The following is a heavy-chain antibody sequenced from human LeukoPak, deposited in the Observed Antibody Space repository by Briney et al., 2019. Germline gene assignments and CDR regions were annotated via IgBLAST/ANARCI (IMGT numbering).Heavy chain of an antibody. V-gene: IGHV3-23*01. J-gene: IGHJ4*02. CDR3: ARESSGSN. CDR1: GFTISSYA. D-gene: IGHD6-19*01. Sequence: GGSLSLSCAASGFTISSYALSWVRQPPGKGLEWVSAISGSGGSTYYADSVKGRFTISRDNAKNSLYLQMNSLRGEDTAVYYCARESSGSNWGQGTLVTVSS. CDR2: ISGSGGST.